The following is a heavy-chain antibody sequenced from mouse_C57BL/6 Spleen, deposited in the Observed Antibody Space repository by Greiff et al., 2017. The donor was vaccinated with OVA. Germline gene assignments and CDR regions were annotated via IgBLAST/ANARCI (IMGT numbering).Heavy chain of an antibody. CDR2: IDPSDSYT. CDR1: GYTFTSYW. CDR3: AIFRMRDGDYFDY. J-gene: IGHJ2*01. V-gene: IGHV1-50*01. Sequence: VQLQQPGAELVKPGASVKLSCKASGYTFTSYWMQWVKQRPGQGLEWIGEIDPSDSYTNYNQKFKGKATLTVDTSSSTAYMQLSSLTSEDSAVYDSAIFRMRDGDYFDYWGQGTTLTVSS. D-gene: IGHD2-10*02.